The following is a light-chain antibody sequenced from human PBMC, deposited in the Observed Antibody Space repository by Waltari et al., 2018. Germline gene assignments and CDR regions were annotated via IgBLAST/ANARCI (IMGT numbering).Light chain of an antibody. V-gene: IGKV1-12*01. CDR2: GAS. CDR1: EGISSW. J-gene: IGKJ1*01. CDR3: QQGFNIPWT. Sequence: DIQMTQSPSSLSASVGDKVTITCRASEGISSWLAWYQQKPGKAPKLLIYGASILQTGVPSRFSGSGSGTDYTLTISSLQPEDFATYYCQQGFNIPWTFGQGTKVEI.